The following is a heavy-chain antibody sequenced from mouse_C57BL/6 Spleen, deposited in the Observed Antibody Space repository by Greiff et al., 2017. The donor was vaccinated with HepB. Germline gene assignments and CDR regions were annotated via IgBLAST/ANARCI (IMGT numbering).Heavy chain of an antibody. V-gene: IGHV14-1*01. CDR3: AVDGYSDY. CDR1: GFNIKDYY. J-gene: IGHJ2*01. Sequence: EVQLLQSGAELVRPGASVKLSCTASGFNIKDYYMHWVKQRPEQGLEWIGRIDPEDGDSESAPKLQGKATMPADTSSNTAYLQLSSMTSEDTAVYYCAVDGYSDYWGQGTTLTVSS. CDR2: IDPEDGDS. D-gene: IGHD2-3*01.